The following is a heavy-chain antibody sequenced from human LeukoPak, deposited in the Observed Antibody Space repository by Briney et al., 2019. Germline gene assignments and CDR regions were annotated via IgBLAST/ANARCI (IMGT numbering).Heavy chain of an antibody. CDR2: IYYSGST. J-gene: IGHJ5*02. Sequence: SQTLSLTCTVSGGSISSGGYYWSWIPPHPGKGLEGIGYIYYSGSTYYNPSLKSRVTISVDTSKNQFALKLSCVAAADMAVYYCARGTGEDIVVVPENNWFDPWGQRTLVTVS. CDR3: ARGTGEDIVVVPENNWFDP. V-gene: IGHV4-31*03. D-gene: IGHD2-2*01. CDR1: GGSISSGGYY.